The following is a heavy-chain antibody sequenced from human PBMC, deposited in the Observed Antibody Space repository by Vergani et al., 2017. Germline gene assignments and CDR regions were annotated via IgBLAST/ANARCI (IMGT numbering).Heavy chain of an antibody. Sequence: QVHLVESGGGVVQPGRSLTLSCVVSGFTSSYYGMHWVRQAPGKGLEWVAVISYDGTQKYYADSVKGRFTISRDNSKGTLYLQMNSLRTEDTAVYYCATKSXGTPGCQIGYFREWGQGTLVTVSS. D-gene: IGHD1-1*01. CDR1: GFTSSYYG. CDR2: ISYDGTQK. V-gene: IGHV3-30*03. J-gene: IGHJ1*01. CDR3: ATKSXGTPGCQIGYFRE.